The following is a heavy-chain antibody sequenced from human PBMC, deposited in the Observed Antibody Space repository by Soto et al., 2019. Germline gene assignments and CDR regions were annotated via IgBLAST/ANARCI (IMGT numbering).Heavy chain of an antibody. Sequence: QLQLQESGPGLVKPSETLSLTCTVSGGSISSSSYYWGWIRQPPGKGLEWIGSIYYSGSTYYNPSRKSRVTISVDTSKNQFSLKRSSVTAADTAVYYCARHGRGDYALWYFDLWGRGTLVTVSS. CDR3: ARHGRGDYALWYFDL. CDR1: GGSISSSSYY. CDR2: IYYSGST. V-gene: IGHV4-39*01. J-gene: IGHJ2*01. D-gene: IGHD4-17*01.